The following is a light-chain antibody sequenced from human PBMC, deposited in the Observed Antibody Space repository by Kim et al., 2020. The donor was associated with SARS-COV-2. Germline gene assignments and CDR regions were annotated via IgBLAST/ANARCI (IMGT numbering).Light chain of an antibody. CDR2: QDS. V-gene: IGLV3-1*01. J-gene: IGLJ2*01. Sequence: SESPGKTASITCSGDKLGDKYACWYQQKPGQSPVLVIYQDSKRPSGIPERFSGSNSGNTATLTISGTQAMDEADYYCQAWDSSTAVFGGGTQLTVL. CDR3: QAWDSSTAV. CDR1: KLGDKY.